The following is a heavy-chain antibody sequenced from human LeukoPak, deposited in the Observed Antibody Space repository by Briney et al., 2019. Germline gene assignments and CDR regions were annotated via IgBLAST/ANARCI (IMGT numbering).Heavy chain of an antibody. CDR2: ISGSGGST. CDR1: GFTLSSYA. D-gene: IGHD2-2*02. Sequence: GGSLRLSCAASGFTLSSYAMSWVRQAPGKGLAWVSAISGSGGSTYYADSVKGRFTISRDNSKNTLYLQMNSLRAEDTAVYYCAKGGCSSTSCYRIYFDYWGQGTLVTVSS. V-gene: IGHV3-23*01. CDR3: AKGGCSSTSCYRIYFDY. J-gene: IGHJ4*02.